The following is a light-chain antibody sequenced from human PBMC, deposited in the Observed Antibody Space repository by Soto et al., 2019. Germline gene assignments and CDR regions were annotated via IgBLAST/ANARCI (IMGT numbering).Light chain of an antibody. CDR1: QSVSSY. V-gene: IGKV3-11*01. J-gene: IGKJ1*01. CDR3: QQRSNWPPTWT. Sequence: EIVLTQSPATLSLSPGERATLSCRASQSVSSYLAWYQQKPGQAPRLLIYDASNRATGIPARFSGSGSGTDFTLTFSSLEPEDFAVYYCQQRSNWPPTWTFGQGTKVDIK. CDR2: DAS.